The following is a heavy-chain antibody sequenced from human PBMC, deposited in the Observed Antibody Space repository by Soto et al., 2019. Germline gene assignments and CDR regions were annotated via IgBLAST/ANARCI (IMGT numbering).Heavy chain of an antibody. CDR2: IYQTGST. Sequence: SETLSLTCAVSGGSISSVTYSWSWIRQPPGKGLEWIGYIYQTGSTSYSPSLKSRVTISLDMSKNQFSLKLISVTAADTAVYYCARTVSSSWYAWFDPWGQGALVTVSS. CDR1: GGSISSVTYS. D-gene: IGHD6-13*01. V-gene: IGHV4-30-2*01. J-gene: IGHJ5*02. CDR3: ARTVSSSWYAWFDP.